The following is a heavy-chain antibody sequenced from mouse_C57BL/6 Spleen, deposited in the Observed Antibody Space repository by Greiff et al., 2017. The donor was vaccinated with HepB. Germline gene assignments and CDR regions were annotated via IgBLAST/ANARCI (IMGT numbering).Heavy chain of an antibody. V-gene: IGHV1-26*01. Sequence: EVQLQQSGPELVKPGASVKISCKASGYTFTDYYMNWVKQSHGKSLEWIGDINPNNGGTSYNQKFKGKATLTVDKSSSTAYMELRSLTSEDSAVYYCARSDGYYGGQFAYWGQGTLVTVSA. CDR2: INPNNGGT. J-gene: IGHJ3*01. CDR1: GYTFTDYY. CDR3: ARSDGYYGGQFAY. D-gene: IGHD2-3*01.